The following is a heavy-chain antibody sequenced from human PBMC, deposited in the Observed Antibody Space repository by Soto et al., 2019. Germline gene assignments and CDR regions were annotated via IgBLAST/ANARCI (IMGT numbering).Heavy chain of an antibody. CDR1: GGSISSFGYY. Sequence: SETLSLTCTVSGGSISSFGYYWSWVRQHPGTGLEWIGYIYYSGSTYYNPSLKSRLTISVDTSKNQFSLKLNSVTAADTAMYYCARFLSGYCSSTSCQDDAFDIWGQGTMVTVSS. CDR2: IYYSGST. CDR3: ARFLSGYCSSTSCQDDAFDI. V-gene: IGHV4-31*03. D-gene: IGHD2-2*01. J-gene: IGHJ3*02.